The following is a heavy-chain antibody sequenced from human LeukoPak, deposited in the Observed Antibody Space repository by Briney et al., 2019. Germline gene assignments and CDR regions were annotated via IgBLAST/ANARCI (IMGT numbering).Heavy chain of an antibody. CDR1: GGSISSGGFY. D-gene: IGHD2-2*01. J-gene: IGHJ5*02. CDR3: GRSLIPAAFGSGWFDP. V-gene: IGHV4-30-4*01. Sequence: SQTLSLTCTVSGGSISSGGFYWSWIRQPPGKGLEWIGYIYYSGSTFSNASLKSRLTISLDTSKNQFSLKLSSVTAADTAVYYCGRSLIPAAFGSGWFDPWGQGTRVTVSS. CDR2: IYYSGST.